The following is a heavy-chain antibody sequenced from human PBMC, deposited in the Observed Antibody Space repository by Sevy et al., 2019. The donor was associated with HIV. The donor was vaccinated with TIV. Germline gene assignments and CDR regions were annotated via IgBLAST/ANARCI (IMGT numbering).Heavy chain of an antibody. J-gene: IGHJ2*01. CDR2: ISDDGTNK. CDR3: AREGPLGKSEDWYLDL. Sequence: GGSLRLSCAGAGYIFNNYGIHWVRQAPDQGLEWLADISDDGTNKYYADSVKGRFTLSRDNSKNTVYLQMNSLRAEDTALYYCAREGPLGKSEDWYLDLWGRGTLVTVSS. D-gene: IGHD7-27*01. CDR1: GYIFNNYG. V-gene: IGHV3-30*03.